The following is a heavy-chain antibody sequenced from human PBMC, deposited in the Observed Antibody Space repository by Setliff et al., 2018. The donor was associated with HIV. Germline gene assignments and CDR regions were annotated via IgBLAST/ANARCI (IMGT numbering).Heavy chain of an antibody. CDR3: ARDLSPYGSGDPYYYYGMDV. V-gene: IGHV4-31*03. J-gene: IGHJ6*02. CDR1: GGSISSSTYY. Sequence: SETLSLTCSVSGGSISSSTYYWGWIRQPPGKGLEWIGYIYHTGTTYYHPSLKSRVLISVDTSNNQFSLRLSSVTAADTAVYYCARDLSPYGSGDPYYYYGMDVWGQGTTVTVSS. CDR2: IYHTGTT. D-gene: IGHD3-10*01.